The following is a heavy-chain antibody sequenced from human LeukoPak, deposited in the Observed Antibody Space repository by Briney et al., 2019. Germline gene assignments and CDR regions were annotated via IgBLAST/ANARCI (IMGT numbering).Heavy chain of an antibody. J-gene: IGHJ4*02. CDR2: ISYDGSNK. V-gene: IGHV3-30-3*01. CDR1: GFTFSSYA. D-gene: IGHD3-16*01. Sequence: GRSLRLSCAASGFTFSSYAMHWVRQAPGKGLEWVAVISYDGSNKYYADSVKGRFTISRDNSKNTLYLQMNSLRAEDTAVYYCARDRSASTNPSPLGYWGQGTLVTVSS. CDR3: ARDRSASTNPSPLGY.